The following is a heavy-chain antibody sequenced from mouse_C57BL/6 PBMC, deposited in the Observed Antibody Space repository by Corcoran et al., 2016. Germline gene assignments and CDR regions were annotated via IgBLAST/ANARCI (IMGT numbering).Heavy chain of an antibody. J-gene: IGHJ1*03. CDR2: FYPGSGSI. V-gene: IGHV1-62-2*01. CDR1: GYTFTEYT. Sequence: QVQLQQSGAELVKPGASVKLSCKASGYTFTEYTIHWVKQRSGQGLEWIGWFYPGSGSIKYNEKFKDKATLTADKSSSTVYMELSRLTSEDSAVYFCARHEGEYYRNYEGYFDVWGTGTTVTVSS. D-gene: IGHD2-5*01. CDR3: ARHEGEYYRNYEGYFDV.